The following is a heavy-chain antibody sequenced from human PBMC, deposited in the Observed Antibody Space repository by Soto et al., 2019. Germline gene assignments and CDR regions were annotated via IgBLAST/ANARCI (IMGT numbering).Heavy chain of an antibody. CDR2: VFWNDDK. V-gene: IGHV2-5*01. CDR3: ANIVRGWGSYTGGRFDS. D-gene: IGHD3-16*01. CDR1: GFSLTEIGGG. J-gene: IGHJ5*01. Sequence: QITLKESGPTLVKPTQTLTLTCSCSGFSLTEIGGGVGWIRQPPVKALEFLALVFWNDDKRYQPSLRTRLTITQDTSKNQVVITMANMDPVDTATYYCANIVRGWGSYTGGRFDSWGQGTMVLVSS.